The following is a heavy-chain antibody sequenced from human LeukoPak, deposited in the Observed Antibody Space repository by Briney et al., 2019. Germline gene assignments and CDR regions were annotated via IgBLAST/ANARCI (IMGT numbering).Heavy chain of an antibody. CDR2: INPNSGGT. D-gene: IGHD5-12*01. V-gene: IGHV1-2*02. CDR3: ARDNGGYDYESEF. Sequence: ASVKVSCKASGYTFTGYFMHWVRQAPGQGLEWMGWINPNSGGTSYAQKFQGRVTMTRDTSMSTAYMELSRLRSDDTAVYYCARDNGGYDYESEFWGQGALVTVSS. J-gene: IGHJ4*02. CDR1: GYTFTGYF.